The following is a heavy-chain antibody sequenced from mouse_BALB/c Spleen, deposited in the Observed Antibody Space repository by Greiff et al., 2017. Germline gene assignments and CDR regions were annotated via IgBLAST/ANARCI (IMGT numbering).Heavy chain of an antibody. Sequence: EVQLVESGGGLVQPGGSRKLSCAASGFTFSSFGMHWVRQAPEKGLEWVAYISSGSSTIYYADTVKGRFTISRDNPKNTLFLQMTSLRSEDTAMYYCAREGYGNYSWFAYWGQGTLVTVSA. J-gene: IGHJ3*01. CDR3: AREGYGNYSWFAY. CDR2: ISSGSSTI. D-gene: IGHD2-1*01. V-gene: IGHV5-17*02. CDR1: GFTFSSFG.